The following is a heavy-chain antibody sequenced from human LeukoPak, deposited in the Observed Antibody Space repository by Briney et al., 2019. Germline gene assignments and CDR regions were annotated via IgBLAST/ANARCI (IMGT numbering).Heavy chain of an antibody. CDR1: GFTFSSYA. J-gene: IGHJ4*02. Sequence: GGSLRLSCAASGFTFSSYAMSWVRQAPGKGLEWVSAISGSGGSTYYADSVKGRFTISRDNSKNTLYLQMNSLRAEDTAVYYCAKELKGWFGSSWACDYWGQGTLVTVSS. V-gene: IGHV3-23*01. CDR2: ISGSGGST. D-gene: IGHD6-13*01. CDR3: AKELKGWFGSSWACDY.